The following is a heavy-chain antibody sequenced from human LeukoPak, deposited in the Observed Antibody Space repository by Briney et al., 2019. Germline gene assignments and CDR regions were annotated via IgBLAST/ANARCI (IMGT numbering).Heavy chain of an antibody. CDR1: GFTFSSYG. CDR2: IWYGGSNK. J-gene: IGHJ4*02. V-gene: IGHV3-33*08. Sequence: GGSLRLSCAASGFTFSSYGMHWVRQAPGKGLEWVAVIWYGGSNKYYADSVKGRFTISRDNSKNTLYLQMNSLRAEDTAVYYCARGDDSSGYYYPNYWGQGTLVTVSS. CDR3: ARGDDSSGYYYPNY. D-gene: IGHD3-22*01.